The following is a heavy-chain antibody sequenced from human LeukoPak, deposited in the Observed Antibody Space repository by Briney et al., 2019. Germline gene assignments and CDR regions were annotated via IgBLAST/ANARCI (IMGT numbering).Heavy chain of an antibody. CDR3: AKSVRRAGLLGPAPFDY. V-gene: IGHV3-23*01. D-gene: IGHD2-21*01. CDR2: ISGSGGST. CDR1: GFTFSSYA. Sequence: PGGSLRLSCAASGFTFSSYAMSWVRQAPGKGLEWVSAISGSGGSTYYADSVKGRFTISRDNSKNTLYLQMNSLRAEDTAVYYCAKSVRRAGLLGPAPFDYWGQGTLVTVSS. J-gene: IGHJ4*02.